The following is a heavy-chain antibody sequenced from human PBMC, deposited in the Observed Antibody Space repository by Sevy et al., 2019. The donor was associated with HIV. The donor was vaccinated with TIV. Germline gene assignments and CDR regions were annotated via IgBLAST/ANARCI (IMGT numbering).Heavy chain of an antibody. CDR3: ARVLSGYGYYYYGMDV. CDR2: IIPIFGTA. J-gene: IGHJ6*02. D-gene: IGHD5-12*01. V-gene: IGHV1-69*13. CDR1: GGTFSSYA. Sequence: ASVKVSCKASGGTFSSYAISWVRQAPGQGLEWMGGIIPIFGTANYAQKFQGRVTITADESTSTAYMELSSLRSEDTAVYYCARVLSGYGYYYYGMDVWGQGTTVTVSS.